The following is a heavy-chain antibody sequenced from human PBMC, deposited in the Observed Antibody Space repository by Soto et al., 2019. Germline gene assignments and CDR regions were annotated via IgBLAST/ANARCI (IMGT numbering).Heavy chain of an antibody. V-gene: IGHV3-23*01. Sequence: GGSLRLSCAASGFTFSSYAMSWVRQAPGKGLEWVSAISGSGGSTYYADSVKGRFTISRDNSKNTLYLQMNSLRAEDTAVYYCAKDLGVVVQAATPETFVDYWGQGTLVTVSS. CDR3: AKDLGVVVQAATPETFVDY. CDR1: GFTFSSYA. J-gene: IGHJ4*02. D-gene: IGHD2-2*01. CDR2: ISGSGGST.